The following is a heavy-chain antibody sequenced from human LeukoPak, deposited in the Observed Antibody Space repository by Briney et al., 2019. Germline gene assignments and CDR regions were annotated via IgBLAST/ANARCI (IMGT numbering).Heavy chain of an antibody. CDR1: GYTFTVQF. D-gene: IGHD6-19*01. CDR3: ARSGFSTGFYLDF. CDR2: IDPPSGVP. Sequence: ASVKVSCTASGYTFTVQFIHWLRQAPGEGLEWMGWIDPPSGVPHYAQKFQDTVTLTRDTSTGTAYMELHRLQSDDTAVYYCARSGFSTGFYLDFWGQGTLISVSS. V-gene: IGHV1-2*02. J-gene: IGHJ4*02.